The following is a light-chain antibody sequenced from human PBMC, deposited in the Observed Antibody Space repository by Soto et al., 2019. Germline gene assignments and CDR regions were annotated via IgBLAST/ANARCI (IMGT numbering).Light chain of an antibody. V-gene: IGLV1-47*01. CDR1: SSNIGSNH. CDR2: RSD. CDR3: SARDDILSGVV. Sequence: QSVLTQPPSASGTLGQRVTISCSGSSSNIGSNHVYWYQQFPGMAPKLLMYRSDQRPTGVPVRFSGSRSGTSASLAISGLRSDDEADYYCSARDDILSGVVFGGGTKLTVL. J-gene: IGLJ2*01.